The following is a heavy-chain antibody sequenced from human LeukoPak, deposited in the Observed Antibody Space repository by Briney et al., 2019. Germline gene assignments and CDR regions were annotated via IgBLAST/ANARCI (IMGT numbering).Heavy chain of an antibody. CDR1: GYTFTSYY. V-gene: IGHV1-46*01. CDR3: ATRYNYNWGFDY. Sequence: AAVNVSCKASGYTFTSYYMHWVRQAPGQGLEWMGIINPSGCSTGYAQKYQGSVNTTRDTYTSPAYKELSSLRSEDTAVYYCATRYNYNWGFDYWGEGTVVTVSS. D-gene: IGHD5-18*01. CDR2: INPSGCST. J-gene: IGHJ4*02.